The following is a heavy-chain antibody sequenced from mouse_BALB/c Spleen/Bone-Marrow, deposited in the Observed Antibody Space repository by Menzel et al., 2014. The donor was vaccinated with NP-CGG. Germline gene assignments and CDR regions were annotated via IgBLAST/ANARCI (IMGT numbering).Heavy chain of an antibody. Sequence: QVQLQQPGAELAKPGASVKMSCKASGYTFTNYWMYWVKQRPGQGLEWIGYIKVSTGYTEYNQKFKDKATLTADKSSSTAYMQLSSPTSEDSAVYYCARDYCYAMDYWGQGTSVTVSS. CDR2: IKVSTGYT. V-gene: IGHV1-7*01. J-gene: IGHJ4*01. D-gene: IGHD1-1*01. CDR3: ARDYCYAMDY. CDR1: GYTFTNYW.